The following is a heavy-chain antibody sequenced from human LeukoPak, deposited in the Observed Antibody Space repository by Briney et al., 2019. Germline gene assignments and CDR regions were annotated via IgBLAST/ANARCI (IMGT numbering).Heavy chain of an antibody. CDR3: AKDGTMVRGPFDY. Sequence: QPGGSLRLSCAASGFTFSSYAMSWVRQAPGKGLEWVSAISSSGGSTYYADSVKGRFTISRDNSKNTLYLQMNSLRAEDTAVYYCAKDGTMVRGPFDYWGQGTLVTVSS. CDR2: ISSSGGST. D-gene: IGHD3-10*01. CDR1: GFTFSSYA. J-gene: IGHJ4*02. V-gene: IGHV3-23*01.